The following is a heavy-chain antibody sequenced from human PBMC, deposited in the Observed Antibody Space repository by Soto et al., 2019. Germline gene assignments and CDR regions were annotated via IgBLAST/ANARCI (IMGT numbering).Heavy chain of an antibody. CDR2: IYSGGST. CDR3: AREDTPPDCSSTSCYESVDY. D-gene: IGHD2-2*01. J-gene: IGHJ4*02. CDR1: GFTVSSNY. V-gene: IGHV3-66*01. Sequence: GGSLRLSCAASGFTVSSNYMSWVRQAPGKGLEWVSVIYSGGSTYYADSVKGRFTISRDNSKNTLYLQMNRLRADDTAVYYCAREDTPPDCSSTSCYESVDYWGQGTLVTVSS.